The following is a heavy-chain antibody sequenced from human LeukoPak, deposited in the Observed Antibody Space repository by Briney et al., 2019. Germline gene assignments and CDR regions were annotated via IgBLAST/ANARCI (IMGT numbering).Heavy chain of an antibody. CDR3: ATSRYCNSTSCYQENYYYYYYMDV. CDR1: GYTLTELS. Sequence: GASVKVSCKVSGYTLTELSMHWVRQAPGKGLERMGGFDPEDGETIYAQKFQGRVTMTEDTSTDTAYMELSSLRSEDTAVYYCATSRYCNSTSCYQENYYYYYYMDVWGKGTTVTVSS. V-gene: IGHV1-24*01. D-gene: IGHD2-2*01. CDR2: FDPEDGET. J-gene: IGHJ6*03.